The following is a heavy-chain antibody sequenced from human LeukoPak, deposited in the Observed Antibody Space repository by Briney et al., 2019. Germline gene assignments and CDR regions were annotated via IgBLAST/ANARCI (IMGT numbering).Heavy chain of an antibody. CDR2: IVVGSGNT. Sequence: SVKVSCKASGFTFTSSAMQWVRQARGQRLEWIGWIVVGSGNTNYAQKFQERVTITRDMSTSTAYMELSSLRSEDTAVYYCAAEYMTRNYYYGMDVWGQGTTVTVSS. J-gene: IGHJ6*02. CDR1: GFTFTSSA. D-gene: IGHD1-14*01. V-gene: IGHV1-58*02. CDR3: AAEYMTRNYYYGMDV.